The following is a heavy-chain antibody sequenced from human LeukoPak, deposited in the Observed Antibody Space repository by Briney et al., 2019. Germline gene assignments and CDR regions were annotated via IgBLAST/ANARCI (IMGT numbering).Heavy chain of an antibody. J-gene: IGHJ6*03. V-gene: IGHV1-8*01. CDR1: GYTFTSYD. D-gene: IGHD3-3*01. Sequence: ASVTVSCKASGYTFTSYDINWVRQATGQGLEWMGWMNPNSGNTGYAQKFQGRVTMTRNTSISTAYMELSSLRSEDTAVYYCARLPRRITIFGVVKGSYYMDVWGKGTTVTVSS. CDR2: MNPNSGNT. CDR3: ARLPRRITIFGVVKGSYYMDV.